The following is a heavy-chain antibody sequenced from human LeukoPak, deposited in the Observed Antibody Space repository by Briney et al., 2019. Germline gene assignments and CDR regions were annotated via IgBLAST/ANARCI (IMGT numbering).Heavy chain of an antibody. CDR1: GLTFSSNA. Sequence: GGSLSLSCAASGLTFSSNAMHWVRQAPGKGLEYVSGISSDGARTHYANSVKGRFTISRDNAKNTIDLQMGSLRPEDTAVYYCARKGYGVNYFDYWGRGTLVTVSS. J-gene: IGHJ4*02. V-gene: IGHV3-64*01. D-gene: IGHD2-8*01. CDR3: ARKGYGVNYFDY. CDR2: ISSDGART.